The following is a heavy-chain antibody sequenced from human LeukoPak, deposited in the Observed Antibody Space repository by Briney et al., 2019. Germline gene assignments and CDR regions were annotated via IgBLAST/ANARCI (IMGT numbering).Heavy chain of an antibody. V-gene: IGHV3-30*02. CDR1: GFTFSSYG. J-gene: IGHJ4*02. D-gene: IGHD6-13*01. CDR3: AKDHGSSDWYYFDY. Sequence: GGSLRLSCAASGFTFSSYGMTWVRQAPGKGLEWVAFIHYDGSNNYYADSVKGRFTISRDNSKNTLYLQMNTLRADDTAVYYCAKDHGSSDWYYFDYWGQGTLVTVSS. CDR2: IHYDGSNN.